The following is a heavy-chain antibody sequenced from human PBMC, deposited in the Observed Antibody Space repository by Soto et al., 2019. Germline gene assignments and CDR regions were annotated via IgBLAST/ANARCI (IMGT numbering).Heavy chain of an antibody. D-gene: IGHD6-13*01. CDR3: ARVSGSSSWSLGGWFDP. J-gene: IGHJ5*02. V-gene: IGHV3-11*06. CDR1: GFTFSDYY. Sequence: QVQLVESGGGLVKPGGSLRLSCAASGFTFSDYYMSWIRQAPGKGLEWVSYISSSSSYTNYADSVKGRFTISRDNAKNSLYLQMNSLRAEDTAVYYCARVSGSSSWSLGGWFDPWGQGTLVTVSS. CDR2: ISSSSSYT.